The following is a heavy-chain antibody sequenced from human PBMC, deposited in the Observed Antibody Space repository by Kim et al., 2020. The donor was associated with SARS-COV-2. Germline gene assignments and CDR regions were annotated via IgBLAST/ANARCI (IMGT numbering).Heavy chain of an antibody. CDR2: ISWNSGSI. J-gene: IGHJ6*02. CDR1: GFTFDDYA. CDR3: AKDVVIRPLYYYYYGMDV. Sequence: GGSLILSCAASGFTFDDYAMNWVRQAPGKGLEWVSGISWNSGSIGYADSVKGRFTISRDNAKNSLYLQMNSLRAEDTALYYCAKDVVIRPLYYYYYGMDVWGQGTTVTVSS. V-gene: IGHV3-9*01. D-gene: IGHD2-21*01.